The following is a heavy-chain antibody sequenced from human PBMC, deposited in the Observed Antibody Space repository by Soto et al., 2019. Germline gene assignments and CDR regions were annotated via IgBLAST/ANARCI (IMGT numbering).Heavy chain of an antibody. J-gene: IGHJ4*02. CDR2: FDPEDGKT. D-gene: IGHD2-8*01. Sequence: ASVKVSCKVSVCTLTELSMHWVRQAPGKGLEWMGGFDPEDGKTIYAQKFQGRVTMTEDTSTDTAYMELSSLRSEDTAVSYCATGPMYDNALDYWGQGTLVTVSS. V-gene: IGHV1-24*01. CDR1: VCTLTELS. CDR3: ATGPMYDNALDY.